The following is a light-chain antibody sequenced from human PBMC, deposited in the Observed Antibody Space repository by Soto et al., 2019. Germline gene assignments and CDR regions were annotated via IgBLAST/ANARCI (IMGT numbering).Light chain of an antibody. CDR1: QSVGTF. V-gene: IGKV3-20*01. CDR2: GAS. CDR3: QQYGRSVPIT. J-gene: IGKJ5*01. Sequence: EIVLTQSPGTLSLSPGGRASLSCRASQSVGTFLAWYQQRSGQAPRLLIFGASSRATGIPDRFSGSGSGTDFTLTINRLEPEDFAVYYCQQYGRSVPITFGQGTRLEIK.